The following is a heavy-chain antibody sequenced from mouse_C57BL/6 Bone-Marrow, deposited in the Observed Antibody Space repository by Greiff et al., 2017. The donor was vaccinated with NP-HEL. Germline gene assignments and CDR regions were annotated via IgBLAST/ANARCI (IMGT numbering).Heavy chain of an antibody. D-gene: IGHD2-1*01. V-gene: IGHV5-6*01. CDR1: GFTFSSYG. Sequence: DVQLVESGGDLVKPGGSLKLSCAASGFTFSSYGMSWVRQTPDKRLEWVATISSGGSYTYYPDSVKGRFTISRDNAKNTLYLQRSSLKSEDTAMYYCARHDLLGAMDYWGQGTSVTVSS. CDR2: ISSGGSYT. CDR3: ARHDLLGAMDY. J-gene: IGHJ4*01.